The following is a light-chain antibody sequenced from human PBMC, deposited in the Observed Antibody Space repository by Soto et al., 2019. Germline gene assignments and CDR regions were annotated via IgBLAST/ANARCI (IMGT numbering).Light chain of an antibody. CDR1: SSDVGGYNY. CDR3: SSYTSSSTLA. CDR2: EVS. V-gene: IGLV2-14*01. J-gene: IGLJ1*01. Sequence: QSALTQPASVSGSPGQSITISCTGTSSDVGGYNYVSWYQQHPGKAPKLMIYEVSNRPSGVSKRFSGSKSGNTASLTISGLQAEDEAGYYCSSYTSSSTLAFGTGTKLTVL.